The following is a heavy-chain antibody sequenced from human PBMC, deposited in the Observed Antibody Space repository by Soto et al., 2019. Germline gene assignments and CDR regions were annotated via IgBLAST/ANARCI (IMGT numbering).Heavy chain of an antibody. J-gene: IGHJ4*02. CDR3: STHGGGD. Sequence: EVQLVESGGGLVKPGGSLRLSCAASGFTFSDAWMSWVRQPPGKGLEWVGRIKSKTDGETTIYPAPVKGRFTISRDDSKTPLYLQMNSLNTEDTAVYFCSTHGGGDWGQGTLVTVSS. V-gene: IGHV3-15*01. CDR1: GFTFSDAW. D-gene: IGHD3-16*01. CDR2: IKSKTDGETT.